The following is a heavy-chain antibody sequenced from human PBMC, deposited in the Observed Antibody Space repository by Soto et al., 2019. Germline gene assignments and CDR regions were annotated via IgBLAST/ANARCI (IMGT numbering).Heavy chain of an antibody. Sequence: QVQLVESGGGVVQPGKSLRLSCAASGFTFSTYGMHWVRQAPGKGLEWVAVIWYDGSNKYHGDSLKGRFTISRDNSKNTLYLQINNLRGEDTAVYYCGRDGALGDTAVVDSWGQGTVVTVSS. V-gene: IGHV3-33*01. D-gene: IGHD5-18*01. CDR2: IWYDGSNK. J-gene: IGHJ4*02. CDR3: GRDGALGDTAVVDS. CDR1: GFTFSTYG.